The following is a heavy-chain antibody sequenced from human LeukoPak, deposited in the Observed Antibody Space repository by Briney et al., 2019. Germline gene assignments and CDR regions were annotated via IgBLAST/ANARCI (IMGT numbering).Heavy chain of an antibody. CDR2: ISGSGSGGST. J-gene: IGHJ4*02. CDR1: GFIFSSYG. CDR3: AKDKDYYDSSGYYQPRYFDY. D-gene: IGHD3-22*01. Sequence: GGSLRLSCAASGFIFSSYGMTWVRQAPGKGLEWVSAISGSGSGGSTYYADSVKGRFTISRDNSKNTLYLQMNSLRVEDTAVYYCAKDKDYYDSSGYYQPRYFDYWGQGTLVTVSS. V-gene: IGHV3-23*01.